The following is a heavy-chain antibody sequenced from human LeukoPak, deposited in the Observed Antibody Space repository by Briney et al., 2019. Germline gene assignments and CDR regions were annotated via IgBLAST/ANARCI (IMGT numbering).Heavy chain of an antibody. D-gene: IGHD3-10*01. CDR2: MSYDGSTK. Sequence: SGGSLRLSCAASGFIFSTYGMRWVRQAPGKGLEWVAVMSYDGSTKYYADSVKGRFAISRDNSKNILYLQMNSLRAEDTAVYYCAKDSGELLYGDAFDIWGQGTRVAVSS. CDR1: GFIFSTYG. V-gene: IGHV3-30*18. J-gene: IGHJ3*02. CDR3: AKDSGELLYGDAFDI.